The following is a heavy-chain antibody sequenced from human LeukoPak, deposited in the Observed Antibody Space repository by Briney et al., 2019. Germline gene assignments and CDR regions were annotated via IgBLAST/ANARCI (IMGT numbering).Heavy chain of an antibody. D-gene: IGHD3-22*01. J-gene: IGHJ4*02. Sequence: GSLRLSCAASGFTFSSYAMHWVRQAPGKGLEYVSAISSNGGSTYYANSVKGRFTISRDNSKNTLYLQMGSLRAEDMAVYYCAAYYYDSSGYALGLDYWGQGTLVTVSS. V-gene: IGHV3-64*01. CDR2: ISSNGGST. CDR1: GFTFSSYA. CDR3: AAYYYDSSGYALGLDY.